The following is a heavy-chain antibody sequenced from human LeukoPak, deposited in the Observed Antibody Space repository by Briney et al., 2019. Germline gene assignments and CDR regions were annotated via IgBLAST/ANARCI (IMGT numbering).Heavy chain of an antibody. V-gene: IGHV1-8*02. CDR3: ARAYDYEDY. CDR2: MNPNSGNT. J-gene: IGHJ4*02. CDR1: GYTFTGYY. D-gene: IGHD4-17*01. Sequence: ASVKVSCKASGYTFTGYYMHWVRQAPGQGLEWMGWMNPNSGNTGYAQKFQGRVTMTRNTSISTAYMELSSLRSEDTAVYYCARAYDYEDYWGQGTLVTVSS.